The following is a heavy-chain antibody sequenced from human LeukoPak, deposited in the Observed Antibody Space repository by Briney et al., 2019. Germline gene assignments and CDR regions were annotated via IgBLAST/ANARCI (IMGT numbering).Heavy chain of an antibody. V-gene: IGHV3-53*01. D-gene: IGHD1-26*01. J-gene: IGHJ4*02. CDR3: ARVLYSGSYYNDY. Sequence: GGSLRLSCAASGFSVSSHYMNWVRQALGKGLEWVSVIYTGSSTYYADSAKGRFTISRDTSKNTLYLQMNSLRAEDTAVYYCARVLYSGSYYNDYWGQGTLVTVSS. CDR2: IYTGSST. CDR1: GFSVSSHY.